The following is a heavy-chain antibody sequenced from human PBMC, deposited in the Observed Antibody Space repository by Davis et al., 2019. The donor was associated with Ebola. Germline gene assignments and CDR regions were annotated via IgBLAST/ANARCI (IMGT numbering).Heavy chain of an antibody. Sequence: PGGSLRLSCVASEFTFSNYGMTWVRQAPGKGLEWVSSISAGGTAPYYADSVKGRFTISRDNSMNTVYLQCNSLRVEDTAVYYCAKLAVRGNYYGSDFWGRGTLVTVSS. V-gene: IGHV3-23*01. CDR1: EFTFSNYG. CDR2: ISAGGTAP. J-gene: IGHJ4*02. CDR3: AKLAVRGNYYGSDF. D-gene: IGHD3-10*01.